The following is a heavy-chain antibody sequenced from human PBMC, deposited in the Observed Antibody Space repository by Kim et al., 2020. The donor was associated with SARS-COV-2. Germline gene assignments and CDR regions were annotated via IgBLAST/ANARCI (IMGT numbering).Heavy chain of an antibody. V-gene: IGHV1-18*01. CDR2: VSPYTGNT. CDR3: AGDKDYWNDSPNWFDP. CDR1: GYTLSNSG. D-gene: IGHD1-1*01. J-gene: IGHJ5*02. Sequence: ASVKVSCKASGYTLSNSGISWVRQAPGQGLEWMGWVSPYTGNTKYAQKFQGRVAMITDTSTDTAYMELRSLGSVDTAVYYCAGDKDYWNDSPNWFDPWGQGTLVTVSS.